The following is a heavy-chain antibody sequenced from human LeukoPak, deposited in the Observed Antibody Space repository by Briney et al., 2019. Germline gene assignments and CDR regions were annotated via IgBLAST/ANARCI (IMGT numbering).Heavy chain of an antibody. D-gene: IGHD3-22*01. J-gene: IGHJ4*02. CDR1: GFTVSSNY. Sequence: PGGSLRLSCAASGFTVSSNYMSWVRQAPGKGLERVSVIYIGGSTYYADSVKGRFTISRDNTKNTLYLQMNSLRAEDTAVYYCARDRAYYYDSSARAANWGQGTLVTVSS. CDR2: IYIGGST. V-gene: IGHV3-53*01. CDR3: ARDRAYYYDSSARAAN.